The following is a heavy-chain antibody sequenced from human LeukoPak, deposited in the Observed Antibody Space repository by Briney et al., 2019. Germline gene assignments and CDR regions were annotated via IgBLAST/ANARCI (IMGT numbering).Heavy chain of an antibody. J-gene: IGHJ4*02. CDR1: GGSISSYY. CDR2: IYTSGST. D-gene: IGHD6-13*01. Sequence: SETLSLTCTVSGGSISSYYWSWIRQPAGKGLEWIGRIYTSGSTNYNPSLKSRVTMSVDTSKNQSSLKLSSVTAADTAVYYCARAVVGIAAAPVYFDYWGQGTLVTVSS. CDR3: ARAVVGIAAAPVYFDY. V-gene: IGHV4-4*07.